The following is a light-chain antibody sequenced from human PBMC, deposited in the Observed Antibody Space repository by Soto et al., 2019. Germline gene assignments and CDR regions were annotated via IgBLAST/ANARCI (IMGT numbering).Light chain of an antibody. CDR2: DAS. Sequence: EVVLTQSPAALSLSPGERATLSCRASQSVSSFLAWYQQKPGQAPRLLIYDASNRATGIPARFSGGGSGTEFTLTISSLQPDDFATYYCQQYNSYPWTFGQGTKVDIK. V-gene: IGKV3-11*01. J-gene: IGKJ1*01. CDR1: QSVSSF. CDR3: QQYNSYPWT.